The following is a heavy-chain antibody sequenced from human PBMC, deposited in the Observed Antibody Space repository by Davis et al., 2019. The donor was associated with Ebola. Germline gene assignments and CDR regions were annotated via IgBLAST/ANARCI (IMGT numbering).Heavy chain of an antibody. CDR1: GFTFSSYA. J-gene: IGHJ4*02. V-gene: IGHV3-23*01. D-gene: IGHD6-13*01. CDR2: ISGSGGST. CDR3: AKDLIAAAGLYFDY. Sequence: GESLKISCAASGFTFSSYAMSWVRQAPGKGLEWVSAISGSGGSTYYADSVKGRFTISRDNSKNTLYLQMNSLRAEDTAVYYCAKDLIAAAGLYFDYWGQGTLVTVSS.